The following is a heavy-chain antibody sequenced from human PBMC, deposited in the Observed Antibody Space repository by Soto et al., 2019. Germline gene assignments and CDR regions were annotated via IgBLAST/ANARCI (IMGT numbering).Heavy chain of an antibody. CDR2: IIPIFGTA. V-gene: IGHV1-69*13. D-gene: IGHD6-19*01. CDR1: GGTFSSYA. J-gene: IGHJ3*02. Sequence: SVKVSCKASGGTFSSYAISWVRQAPGQGLEWMGGIIPIFGTANYAQKFQGRVTITADESTSTAYMELSSLRSEDTAVYYCARDVQSIAVAGGEDAFDIWGQGTMVTVSS. CDR3: ARDVQSIAVAGGEDAFDI.